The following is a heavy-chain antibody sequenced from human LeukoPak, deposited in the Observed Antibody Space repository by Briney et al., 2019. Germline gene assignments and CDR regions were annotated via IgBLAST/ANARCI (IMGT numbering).Heavy chain of an antibody. CDR3: ARDYWECQLQNWFDP. CDR2: IYYSGST. Sequence: SETLSLTCTVSGGSISSSSYYWGWIRQPPGKGLEWIGSIYYSGSTYYNPSLKSRVTISVDTSKNQFSLKLSSVTAADTAVYYCARDYWECQLQNWFDPWGQGTLVTVSS. CDR1: GGSISSSSYY. D-gene: IGHD2-2*01. J-gene: IGHJ5*02. V-gene: IGHV4-39*07.